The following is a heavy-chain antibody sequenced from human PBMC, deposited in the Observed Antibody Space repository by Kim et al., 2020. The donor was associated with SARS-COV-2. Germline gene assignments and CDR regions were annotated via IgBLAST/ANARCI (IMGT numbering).Heavy chain of an antibody. V-gene: IGHV1-69*01. CDR3: ARSSTYVDIAMVFDY. Sequence: QKFQGRVTITADESTSTAYMELSSLRSEDTAVYYCARSSTYVDIAMVFDYWGQGTLVTLSS. J-gene: IGHJ4*02. D-gene: IGHD5-18*01.